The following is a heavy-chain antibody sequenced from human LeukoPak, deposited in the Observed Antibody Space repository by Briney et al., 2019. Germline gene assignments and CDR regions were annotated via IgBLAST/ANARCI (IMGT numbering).Heavy chain of an antibody. D-gene: IGHD3-9*01. CDR3: AKVGTYYDILTGYSEYYFDY. CDR2: IRYDGSNK. J-gene: IGHJ4*02. V-gene: IGHV3-30*02. CDR1: GFTFSSYG. Sequence: GRSLRLSCAASGFTFSSYGMHWVRQAPGKGLEWVAFIRYDGSNKYYADSVKGRFTISRDNSKNTLYLQMNSLRAEDTAVYYCAKVGTYYDILTGYSEYYFDYWGQGTLVTVSS.